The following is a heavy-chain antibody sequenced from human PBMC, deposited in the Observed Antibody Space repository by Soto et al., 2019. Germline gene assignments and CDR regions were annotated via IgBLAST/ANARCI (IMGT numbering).Heavy chain of an antibody. V-gene: IGHV4-30-4*01. Sequence: QVQLQESGPRLVSPSQTLSLTCTVSGGSISSAAYCWSWIRQSPDKGLEWIGHIYDGGTTYSSPSLKGRVTISADTSEPQFSLKLSSVSAADTAVYYCARGPSGYKIDYWGQGIQVTVSS. CDR2: IYDGGTT. CDR3: ARGPSGYKIDY. CDR1: GGSISSAAYC. J-gene: IGHJ4*02. D-gene: IGHD1-1*01.